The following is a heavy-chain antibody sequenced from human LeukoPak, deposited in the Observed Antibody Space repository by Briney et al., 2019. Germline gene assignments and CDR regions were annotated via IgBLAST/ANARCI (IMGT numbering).Heavy chain of an antibody. CDR1: GYTFTSYD. CDR3: ARDSAVAGISFDY. J-gene: IGHJ4*02. CDR2: MNPNSGNT. D-gene: IGHD6-19*01. Sequence: ASVKVSCKASGYTFTSYDINWVRQATGQGLEWMGWMNPNSGNTGYAQKFQGRVTMTRNTSISTAYMELSSLRSEDTAVYYCARDSAVAGISFDYWGQGTLVTVSS. V-gene: IGHV1-8*01.